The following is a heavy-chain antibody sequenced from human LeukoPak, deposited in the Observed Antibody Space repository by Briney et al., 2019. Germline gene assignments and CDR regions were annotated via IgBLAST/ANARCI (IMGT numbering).Heavy chain of an antibody. CDR2: IIPIFGTA. J-gene: IGHJ4*02. D-gene: IGHD2-2*01. Sequence: GASVKVSCKASGGTFSSYAISWVRQAPGQGLEWMGGIIPIFGTANYAQKFQGRVTITADESTSTAYMELSSLRSEDTAVYYCAIWSRVVPAAMQWYSGYSFDYWGQGTLVTVSS. CDR1: GGTFSSYA. V-gene: IGHV1-69*13. CDR3: AIWSRVVPAAMQWYSGYSFDY.